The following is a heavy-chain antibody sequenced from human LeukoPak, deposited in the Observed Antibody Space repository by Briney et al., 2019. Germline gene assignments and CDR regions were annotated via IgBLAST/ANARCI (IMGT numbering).Heavy chain of an antibody. CDR1: GVTVSRDY. CDR2: IYSDGNT. D-gene: IGHD2/OR15-2a*01. V-gene: IGHV3-53*04. CDR3: ANRMTF. J-gene: IGHJ4*02. Sequence: GGSLRLSCAASGVTVSRDYMSWARQAPGKGLEWVSVIYSDGNTYYADSVKGRFTISRHNSKNTLFLQMDSLRIEDTAIYYCANRMTFGGQGTLVTVSS.